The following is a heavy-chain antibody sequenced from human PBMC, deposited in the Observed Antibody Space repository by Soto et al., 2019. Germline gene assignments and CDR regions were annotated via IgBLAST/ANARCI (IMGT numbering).Heavy chain of an antibody. V-gene: IGHV4-34*01. CDR1: GGSFSGYY. CDR3: ARASRLVVANYYYYYMDV. CDR2: INHSGST. D-gene: IGHD2-15*01. Sequence: PSETLSLTCAVYGGSFSGYYWSWIRQPPGKGLEWIGEINHSGSTNYNPSLKSRVTISVDTSKNQFSLKLSSVTAADTAVYYCARASRLVVANYYYYYMDVWGKGTTVTVSS. J-gene: IGHJ6*03.